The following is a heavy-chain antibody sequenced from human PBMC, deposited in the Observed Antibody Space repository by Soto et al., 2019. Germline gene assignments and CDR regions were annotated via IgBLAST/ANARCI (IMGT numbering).Heavy chain of an antibody. V-gene: IGHV1-69*01. CDR2: IVPMFGTA. CDR1: GGTFSRYA. J-gene: IGHJ4*02. D-gene: IGHD3-22*01. CDR3: ARGVYYDSRGYYFFF. Sequence: SVKFSCKASGGTFSRYALSWVRQAPGQGPEWMGGIVPMFGTANYAQKFQGRVTITADESTSTAYMQLSSLRSEDTAVYYCARGVYYDSRGYYFFFWGQGTLVTV.